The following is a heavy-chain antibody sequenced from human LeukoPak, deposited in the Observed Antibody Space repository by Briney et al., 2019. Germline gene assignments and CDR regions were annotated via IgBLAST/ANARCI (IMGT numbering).Heavy chain of an antibody. V-gene: IGHV3-20*04. Sequence: GGALRISCGTSGFPFDDFCMKLGRQAPGEGVEWGSAINWNGGSTGYADSVKGRFTISRDSAKNSLYLQINGLRAEDTALYYCARGVAYSSGGGFDYWGQGTLVTVSS. J-gene: IGHJ4*02. CDR2: INWNGGST. CDR1: GFPFDDFC. CDR3: ARGVAYSSGGGFDY. D-gene: IGHD6-19*01.